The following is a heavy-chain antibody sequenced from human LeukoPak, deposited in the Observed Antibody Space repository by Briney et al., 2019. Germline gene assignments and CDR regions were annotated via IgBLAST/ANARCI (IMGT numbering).Heavy chain of an antibody. CDR3: ASQRITDFGVVIPRGFDS. CDR2: TYYTGSS. D-gene: IGHD3-3*01. V-gene: IGHV4-39*07. J-gene: IGHJ4*02. Sequence: PSETLSLTCTVSGGSINTNSYYWVWIRQPPGKGLEWIGTTYYTGSSFYNPSLKSRVTISVDTPKNQFSLRLSSVTAADTAMYYCASQRITDFGVVIPRGFDSWGQGTLVPVSS. CDR1: GGSINTNSYY.